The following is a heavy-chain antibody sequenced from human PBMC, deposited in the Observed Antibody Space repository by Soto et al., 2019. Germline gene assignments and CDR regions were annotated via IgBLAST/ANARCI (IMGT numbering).Heavy chain of an antibody. CDR2: ISSNGGST. J-gene: IGHJ4*02. Sequence: PGGSLRLSCSASGFTFSSYAMHWVRQAPGKGLEYVSAISSNGGSTYYADSVKGRFTISRDNSKNTLYLQMSSLRAEDTAVYYCVKGSIAVAGEPYFDYWGQGTLVTVSS. V-gene: IGHV3-64D*08. D-gene: IGHD6-19*01. CDR3: VKGSIAVAGEPYFDY. CDR1: GFTFSSYA.